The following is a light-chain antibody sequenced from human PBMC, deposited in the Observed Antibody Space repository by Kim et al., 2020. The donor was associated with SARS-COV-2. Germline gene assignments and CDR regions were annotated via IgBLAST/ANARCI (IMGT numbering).Light chain of an antibody. CDR2: RES. CDR1: QRVTSN. Sequence: SPGESATRPCRASQRVTSNLPCYQQKPGQAPRILIYRESTRATGVPTRFTGSGSETEFTITISSLKSEDYAVDYCHHYHKWPPWKFGQGTKVE. V-gene: IGKV3-15*01. CDR3: HHYHKWPPWK. J-gene: IGKJ1*01.